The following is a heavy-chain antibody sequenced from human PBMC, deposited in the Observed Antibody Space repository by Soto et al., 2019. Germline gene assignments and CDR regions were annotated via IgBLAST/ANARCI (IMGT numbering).Heavy chain of an antibody. V-gene: IGHV1-3*01. CDR3: ARRPDLWRGPFDY. J-gene: IGHJ4*02. Sequence: QVQLVQSGAEVKKPGASVKVSCKASGYTFTRYGLHWVRQAPGQRLEWMGWINPGTGDTEYSQRLQGRVTLTSDTSASTAYMDLSGLTSEDTAVYYCARRPDLWRGPFDYWGQGTLVTVSS. CDR1: GYTFTRYG. D-gene: IGHD2-21*01. CDR2: INPGTGDT.